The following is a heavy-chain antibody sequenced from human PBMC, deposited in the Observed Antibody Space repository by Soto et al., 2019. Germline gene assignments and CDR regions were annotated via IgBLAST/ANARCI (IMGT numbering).Heavy chain of an antibody. J-gene: IGHJ4*02. V-gene: IGHV2-26*01. CDR1: GFSLSNSRMG. CDR2: IFSNDEK. D-gene: IGHD3-10*01. CDR3: ARIGEKRLWFGCDS. Sequence: QVTLKESGPVLVKPTETLTLTCTVSGFSLSNSRMGVTWFRQSPGKAPEWPAHIFSNDEKSYSTSLKRRLTISKDTSKSRVVVIMTNMDPVDTATYFCARIGEKRLWFGCDSWGQGTLVTVSS.